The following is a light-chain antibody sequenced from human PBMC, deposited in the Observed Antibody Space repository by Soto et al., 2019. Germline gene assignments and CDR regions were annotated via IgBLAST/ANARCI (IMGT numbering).Light chain of an antibody. CDR2: GAS. CDR1: QSVSSNY. J-gene: IGKJ2*01. CDR3: KQYGNSPYA. V-gene: IGKV3-20*01. Sequence: EIVLTQSPGTLSLSPGERATLSCRASQSVSSNYLAWYQQKSGQAPRLLIYGASSRATGIPDRFSGSGSGTDFTITISKLEPEDFAVYYCKQYGNSPYAFGQGTELEI.